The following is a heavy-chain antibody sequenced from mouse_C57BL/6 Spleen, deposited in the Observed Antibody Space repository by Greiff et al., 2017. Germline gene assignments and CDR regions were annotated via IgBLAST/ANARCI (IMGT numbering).Heavy chain of an antibody. CDR2: IYPGSGST. Sequence: QVQLQQPGAELVKPGASVKMSCKASGYTFTSYWITWVKQRPGQGLEWMGDIYPGSGSTNYNEKFNSKATLTVDTSSSTAYMQLSSLTSEDSAVYYCARKCFYDGYYIWFAYWGQGTLVTVSA. CDR1: GYTFTSYW. J-gene: IGHJ3*01. V-gene: IGHV1-55*01. CDR3: ARKCFYDGYYIWFAY. D-gene: IGHD2-3*01.